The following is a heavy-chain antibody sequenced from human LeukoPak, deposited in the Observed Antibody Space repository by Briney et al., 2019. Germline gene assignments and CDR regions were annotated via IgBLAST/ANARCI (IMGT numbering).Heavy chain of an antibody. Sequence: GGSLRLSCAASGFTFSSHAMSWVRRAPGKGLEWVSTISGSGDSTYYADSVKGRFTISRDNSKNTLYLQMSSLRADDTAMYYCAKLIVGARSLFDFRGQGILVTVSS. J-gene: IGHJ4*02. CDR2: ISGSGDST. D-gene: IGHD1-26*01. V-gene: IGHV3-23*01. CDR3: AKLIVGARSLFDF. CDR1: GFTFSSHA.